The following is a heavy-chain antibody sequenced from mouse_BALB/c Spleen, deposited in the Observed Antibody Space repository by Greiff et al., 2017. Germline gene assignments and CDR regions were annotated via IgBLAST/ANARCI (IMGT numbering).Heavy chain of an antibody. CDR1: GYTFSSYW. V-gene: IGHV1-9*01. CDR2: ILPGSGST. CDR3: ARDYYGLAY. D-gene: IGHD1-1*01. J-gene: IGHJ3*01. Sequence: VKLMESGAELMKPGASVKISCKATGYTFSSYWIEWVKQRPGHGLEWIGEILPGSGSTNYNEKFKGKATFTADTSSNTAYMQLSSLTSEDSAVYFCARDYYGLAYWGQGTLVTVSA.